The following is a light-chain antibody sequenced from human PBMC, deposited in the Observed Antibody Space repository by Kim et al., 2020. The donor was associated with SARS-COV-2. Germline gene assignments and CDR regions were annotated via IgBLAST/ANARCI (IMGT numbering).Light chain of an antibody. V-gene: IGKV3-11*01. CDR1: QSVSSY. CDR3: QQRNNWWT. CDR2: DAS. Sequence: SLSPGERATISCRINQSVSSYLAWSQQKPGQAPRLLIYDASHRAIGIPPRFSGSGSGTDFTLTISSLEPEDFAVYYCQQRNNWWTFGQGTKVDIK. J-gene: IGKJ1*01.